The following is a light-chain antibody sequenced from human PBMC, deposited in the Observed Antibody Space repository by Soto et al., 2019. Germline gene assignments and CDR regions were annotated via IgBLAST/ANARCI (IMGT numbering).Light chain of an antibody. CDR1: QSISSY. V-gene: IGKV3-11*01. J-gene: IGKJ2*01. Sequence: ETVLTQSPATLSLSPGERATLSCRASQSISSYLAWYQQKPGQAPRLLIYDASNRATDIPARFTGSGSGTDFTLTISNLEPEDFAVYYCRQRSNWPPTFGQGPKLEI. CDR2: DAS. CDR3: RQRSNWPPT.